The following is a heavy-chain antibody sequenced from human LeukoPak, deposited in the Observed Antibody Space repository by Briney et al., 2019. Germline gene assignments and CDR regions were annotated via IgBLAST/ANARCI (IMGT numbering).Heavy chain of an antibody. J-gene: IGHJ4*02. D-gene: IGHD3-10*01. Sequence: ASVKVSCKASGGAFSSYAISWVRQAPGQGLEWMGWINPNTGDTNYAQKFQGRVTMTRDTSITTAYMEVSRLRSDDTAVYYCARGFDFDYWGQGTLVTVSS. V-gene: IGHV1-2*02. CDR1: GGAFSSYA. CDR2: INPNTGDT. CDR3: ARGFDFDY.